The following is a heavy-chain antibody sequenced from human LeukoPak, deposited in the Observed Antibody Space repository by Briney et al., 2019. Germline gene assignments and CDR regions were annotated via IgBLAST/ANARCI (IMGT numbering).Heavy chain of an antibody. CDR3: ARGWDSTRKNSFDY. V-gene: IGHV1-2*02. Sequence: GASVKVSCKASGYTFTGYYMHWVRQAPGQGLEWMGWINPNSGGTNYAQKFQGRVTITRNTSISTAYMELSSLRSEDTAVYYCARGWDSTRKNSFDYWGQGTLVTVSS. J-gene: IGHJ4*02. D-gene: IGHD2-2*01. CDR1: GYTFTGYY. CDR2: INPNSGGT.